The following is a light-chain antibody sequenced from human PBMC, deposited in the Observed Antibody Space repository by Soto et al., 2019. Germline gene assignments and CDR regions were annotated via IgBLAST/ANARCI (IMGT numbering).Light chain of an antibody. CDR2: GAS. Sequence: EIVLTQSPGTLSLSPGGRATLSCRASQSVSSSYLAWYQQKPGQAPRLLIYGASSRATGIPDRFSGSGSGTDFTLTISRLEPEDFAVYYCQQYGSSPGTFGQGTKV. J-gene: IGKJ1*01. CDR1: QSVSSSY. CDR3: QQYGSSPGT. V-gene: IGKV3-20*01.